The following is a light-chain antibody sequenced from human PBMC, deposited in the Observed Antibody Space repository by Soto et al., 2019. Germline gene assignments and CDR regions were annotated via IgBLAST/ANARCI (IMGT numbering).Light chain of an antibody. J-gene: IGKJ1*01. CDR2: AAS. CDR1: QGISSY. CDR3: QQYHSVPRT. V-gene: IGKV1D-8*01. Sequence: VIWMTQSPSLLSASIGDRVTISCRVSQGISSYLAWYQQKPGKAPELLIYAASTLQSGVPSRFSGSGSGTDFTLTISCLQSEDFATYYCQQYHSVPRTFGQGTKVEIK.